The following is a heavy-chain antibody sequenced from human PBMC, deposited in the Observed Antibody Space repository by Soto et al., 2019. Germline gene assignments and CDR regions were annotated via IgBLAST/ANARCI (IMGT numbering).Heavy chain of an antibody. CDR3: AGGGHSGSFRYYYYYGMDV. Sequence: SETLSLTCTVSGGSISSYYWSWIRQPPGKGLEWIGYIYYSGSTNYNPSLKSRVTISVDTPKNQFSLKLSSVTAADTAVYYCAGGGHSGSFRYYYYYGMDVWGQGTTVTVSS. CDR2: IYYSGST. V-gene: IGHV4-59*01. J-gene: IGHJ6*02. D-gene: IGHD1-26*01. CDR1: GGSISSYY.